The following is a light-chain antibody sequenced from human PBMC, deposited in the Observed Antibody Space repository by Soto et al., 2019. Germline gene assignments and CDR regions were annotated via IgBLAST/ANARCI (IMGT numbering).Light chain of an antibody. CDR1: SSDIGAYDY. Sequence: QSALTQPASVSGSPGQSITISCTGTSSDIGAYDYVSWHQQHPGKAPKLMIYEVRNRPPGVSYRFSGSKSGNTASLTISGLQAEDEADYYCSSYTRSSTWVFGGGTKVTVL. CDR3: SSYTRSSTWV. CDR2: EVR. J-gene: IGLJ3*02. V-gene: IGLV2-14*03.